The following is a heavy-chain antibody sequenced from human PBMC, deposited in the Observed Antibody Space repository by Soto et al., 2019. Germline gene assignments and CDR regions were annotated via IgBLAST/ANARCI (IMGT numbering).Heavy chain of an antibody. CDR3: ARRIYCSGGSCYNWFDP. Sequence: QLQLQESGPGLVKPSETLSLTCTVSGGSISSRSYYWDWIRQPPGKGLEWIGTIYYSGSSFNNPSLKSRVTISVDTSKNQFSLKVTSVTAADTAVYYCARRIYCSGGSCYNWFDPWGQGTLVTVSS. J-gene: IGHJ5*02. D-gene: IGHD2-15*01. CDR2: IYYSGSS. CDR1: GGSISSRSYY. V-gene: IGHV4-39*01.